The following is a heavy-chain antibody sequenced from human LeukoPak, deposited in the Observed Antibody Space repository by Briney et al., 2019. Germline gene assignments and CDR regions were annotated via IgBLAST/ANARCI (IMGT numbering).Heavy chain of an antibody. CDR1: GFTFSSYE. CDR3: AREPFGNNDY. D-gene: IGHD3-3*01. V-gene: IGHV3-48*03. Sequence: PGGSLRLSCAASGFTFSSYEMNWVRQAPGKGLEWVSYISSSGSTIYYADSVKGRFTISRDNAKNSLYLQMNSLRAEDTAVYYCAREPFGNNDYWGQGTLVTVSS. J-gene: IGHJ4*02. CDR2: ISSSGSTI.